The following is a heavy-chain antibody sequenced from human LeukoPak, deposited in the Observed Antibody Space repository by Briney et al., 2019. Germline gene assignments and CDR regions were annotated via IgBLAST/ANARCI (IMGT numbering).Heavy chain of an antibody. V-gene: IGHV3-23*01. J-gene: IGHJ4*02. CDR2: ISGSGGST. D-gene: IGHD3-9*01. CDR1: GGSFSGYY. Sequence: ETLSLTCAVYGGSFSGYYWSWIRQPPGKGLEWVSAISGSGGSTYYADSVKGRFTISRDNSKNTLYLQMNSLRAEDTAVYYCAKEAPGYYDILTPLVWGQGTLVTVSS. CDR3: AKEAPGYYDILTPLV.